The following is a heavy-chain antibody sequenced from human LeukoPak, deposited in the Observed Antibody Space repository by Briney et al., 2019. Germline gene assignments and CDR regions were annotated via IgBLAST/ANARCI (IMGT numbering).Heavy chain of an antibody. CDR3: ARDGPVFGAFDY. D-gene: IGHD3-16*01. Sequence: PSQTLSLTCTVPGGSISSGGYYWSWIRQHPGKGLEWIGYIYYSGSTYYNPSLKSRVTISVDTSKNQFSLKLSSVTAADTAVYYCARDGPVFGAFDYWGQGTLVTVSS. CDR1: GGSISSGGYY. CDR2: IYYSGST. V-gene: IGHV4-31*03. J-gene: IGHJ4*02.